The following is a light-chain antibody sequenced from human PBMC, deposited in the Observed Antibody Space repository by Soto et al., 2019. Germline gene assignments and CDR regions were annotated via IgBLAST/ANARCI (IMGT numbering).Light chain of an antibody. CDR2: DVS. Sequence: QSVLTQPASVSGSPGQSLTISCTGTSSDVGGYNYVSWYQQHPGKAPKLMIYDVSNRPSGVSNRFSGSKSGNTASLTISVLQAEDEADYYCSSYTSSSTYVFGTGTKVT. CDR1: SSDVGGYNY. J-gene: IGLJ1*01. CDR3: SSYTSSSTYV. V-gene: IGLV2-14*01.